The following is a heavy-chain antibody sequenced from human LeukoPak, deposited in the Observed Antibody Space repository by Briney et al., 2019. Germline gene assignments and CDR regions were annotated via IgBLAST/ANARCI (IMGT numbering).Heavy chain of an antibody. CDR3: ARRMESIAVAGTVRDYFDY. CDR1: GGSISSSSYY. J-gene: IGHJ4*02. D-gene: IGHD6-19*01. CDR2: IYYSGST. V-gene: IGHV4-39*01. Sequence: PSETLSLTCTVSGGSISSSSYYWGWIRQPPGKGLEWIGSIYYSGSTYYNPSLKSRVTISVDTSKNQFSLKLSSVTAADTAVYYCARRMESIAVAGTVRDYFDYWGQGTLVTVSS.